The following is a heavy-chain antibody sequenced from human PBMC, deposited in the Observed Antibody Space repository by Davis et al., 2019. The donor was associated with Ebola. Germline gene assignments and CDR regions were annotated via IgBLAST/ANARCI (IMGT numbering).Heavy chain of an antibody. CDR2: ISAYNGNT. CDR3: ARDTLMLLDY. J-gene: IGHJ4*02. D-gene: IGHD3-16*01. V-gene: IGHV1-18*01. CDR1: GYTSTTYG. Sequence: AASAKVSCKASGYTSTTYGISWVRQPPGQGLEWLGWISAYNGNTNYAQKLQGRVTMTTDTSTSTAYMELRSLRSDDTAVYYCARDTLMLLDYWGQGTLVTVSS.